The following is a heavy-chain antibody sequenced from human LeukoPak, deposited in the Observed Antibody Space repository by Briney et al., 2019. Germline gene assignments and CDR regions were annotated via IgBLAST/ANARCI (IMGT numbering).Heavy chain of an antibody. Sequence: SETLSLTCAVYGVSFSSYYWNWISQPPGQGLEWMGEINESGNTNCNPSLTSRVIISADTSKTQSPPRLPPPTAADAAMYYSPTGRGTTLTDTVTHGSLLSVGMAVWGQATTVTVSS. D-gene: IGHD4-17*01. V-gene: IGHV4-34*01. J-gene: IGHJ6*02. CDR3: PTGRGTTLTDTVTHGSLLSVGMAV. CDR2: INESGNT. CDR1: GVSFSSYY.